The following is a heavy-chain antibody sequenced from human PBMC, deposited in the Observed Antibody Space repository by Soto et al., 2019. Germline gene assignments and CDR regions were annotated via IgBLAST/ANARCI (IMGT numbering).Heavy chain of an antibody. Sequence: GGSLRLSCAASGFTFSSYSMNWVRQAPGKGLEWVSSISSSSSYIYYADSVKGRFTISRDNAKNSLYLQMNSLRAEDTAVYYCTTDYRGNYGMDVWGQGTTVTVSS. CDR1: GFTFSSYS. CDR3: TTDYRGNYGMDV. D-gene: IGHD4-4*01. CDR2: ISSSSSYI. V-gene: IGHV3-21*03. J-gene: IGHJ6*02.